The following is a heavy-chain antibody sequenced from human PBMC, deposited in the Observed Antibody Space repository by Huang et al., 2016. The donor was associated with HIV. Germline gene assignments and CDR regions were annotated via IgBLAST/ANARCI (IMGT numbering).Heavy chain of an antibody. J-gene: IGHJ4*02. V-gene: IGHV3-30*18. CDR2: ITFDGKNK. Sequence: QVHLVESGGGVVQPGRSLRLSCAASGFTFSGYGMHWVRRAPGKGLGWVAVITFDGKNKYYADSVRGRFTVSRDNFQNTVSLQMNTLRAEDTAVYYCAKDNDLYYFDYWGQGTLVTVSS. CDR1: GFTFSGYG. CDR3: AKDNDLYYFDY. D-gene: IGHD1-1*01.